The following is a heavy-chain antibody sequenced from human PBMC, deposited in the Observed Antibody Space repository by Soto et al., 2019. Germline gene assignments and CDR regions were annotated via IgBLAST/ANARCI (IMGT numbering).Heavy chain of an antibody. V-gene: IGHV3-30-3*01. CDR3: ARESRYCTTNSGSSKHAFDI. D-gene: IGHD2-8*01. CDR2: ISYDGSNR. J-gene: IGHJ3*02. CDR1: GFTFGGYA. Sequence: GGSLRLSCAASGFTFGGYAMHWVRQAPGKGMEWVAVISYDGSNRYYADSVKGRLTISRDNSKNTLYLQMNSLRAEDTAVYSCARESRYCTTNSGSSKHAFDIWGQGTMVTVSS.